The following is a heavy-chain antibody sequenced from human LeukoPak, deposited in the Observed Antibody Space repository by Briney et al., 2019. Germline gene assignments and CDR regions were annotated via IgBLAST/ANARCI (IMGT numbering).Heavy chain of an antibody. Sequence: SETLSLTCTVSGGSVRTYYWSWIRQSPGEGLEWIGYIYSGSTNYNPSLKSRVTISVDASKNQCSLKLRSVTAADTAVYFCAGAHSNSFYFGFWGQGTLVSVSS. CDR2: IYSGST. V-gene: IGHV4-59*02. D-gene: IGHD4-11*01. CDR1: GGSVRTYY. CDR3: AGAHSNSFYFGF. J-gene: IGHJ4*02.